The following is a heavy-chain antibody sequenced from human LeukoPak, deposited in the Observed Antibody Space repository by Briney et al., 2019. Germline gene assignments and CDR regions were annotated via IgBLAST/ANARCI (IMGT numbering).Heavy chain of an antibody. CDR3: ARDQFPRYSSSWYGPY. D-gene: IGHD6-13*01. V-gene: IGHV1-18*01. Sequence: EASVKVSCKASGYTFTSYGISWVRQAPGQGLEWMGWISAYNGNTNYAQKLQGRVTMTTDTSTSTAYMELRSLRSDDTAVYYCARDQFPRYSSSWYGPYWGQGTLVTVSS. CDR1: GYTFTSYG. CDR2: ISAYNGNT. J-gene: IGHJ4*02.